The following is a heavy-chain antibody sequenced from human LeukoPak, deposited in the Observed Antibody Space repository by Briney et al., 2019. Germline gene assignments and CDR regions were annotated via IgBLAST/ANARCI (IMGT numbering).Heavy chain of an antibody. CDR1: GGSISTDSYY. D-gene: IGHD1-26*01. CDR2: VSYSGST. V-gene: IGHV4-39*01. Sequence: PSETLSLTCTVSGGSISTDSYYWGWIRQPSGKGLEWIGSVSYSGSTYYNPSLKSRVTISVDTSKNQFSLNLSSVTAADTAVYYCASVRSGSHYFDYWGQGTLVTVSS. J-gene: IGHJ4*02. CDR3: ASVRSGSHYFDY.